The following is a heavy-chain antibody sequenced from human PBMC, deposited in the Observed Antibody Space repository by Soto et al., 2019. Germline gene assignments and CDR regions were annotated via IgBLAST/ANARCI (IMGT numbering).Heavy chain of an antibody. Sequence: GGSLRLSCESSVFIFSDHAMSCVRQAPGKWLEWVSAISGNGIATYYADSVKGRFTISRDNSKNTLYLQMNRPRADDTAVYYCARDAISMVRGNNNWFDPWGQGTLVTVSS. CDR2: ISGNGIAT. CDR3: ARDAISMVRGNNNWFDP. V-gene: IGHV3-23*01. D-gene: IGHD3-10*01. J-gene: IGHJ5*02. CDR1: VFIFSDHA.